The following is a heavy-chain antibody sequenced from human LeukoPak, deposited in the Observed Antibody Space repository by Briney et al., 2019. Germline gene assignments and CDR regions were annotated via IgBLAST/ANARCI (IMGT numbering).Heavy chain of an antibody. CDR3: ARGYSFNDY. J-gene: IGHJ4*02. V-gene: IGHV3-33*01. D-gene: IGHD5-18*01. Sequence: GGSLRLSCAASGFTFSSYGMHWVRQAPGKGLEWVAVIWYDGSNKYYADSVKGRFTISRDNAKNSLYLYMNSLRVGDTAVYYCARGYSFNDYWGQGTLVTVSS. CDR2: IWYDGSNK. CDR1: GFTFSSYG.